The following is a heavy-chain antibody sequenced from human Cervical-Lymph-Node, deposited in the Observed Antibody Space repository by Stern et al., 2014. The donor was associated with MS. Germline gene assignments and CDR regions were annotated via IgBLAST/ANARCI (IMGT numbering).Heavy chain of an antibody. V-gene: IGHV4-39*01. CDR2: IYHSGST. Sequence: QVQLQESGPGLVKSSETLSLTCTVSGGSVTSPSFYWGWIRQPPGKGLEWIGTIYHSGSTYYNWSLESRLTISVAPSRTQLSLKLKSVTAADTAVYYCARREYSSAWSPFDSWGQGTLVTVSS. J-gene: IGHJ4*02. D-gene: IGHD6-19*01. CDR3: ARREYSSAWSPFDS. CDR1: GGSVTSPSFY.